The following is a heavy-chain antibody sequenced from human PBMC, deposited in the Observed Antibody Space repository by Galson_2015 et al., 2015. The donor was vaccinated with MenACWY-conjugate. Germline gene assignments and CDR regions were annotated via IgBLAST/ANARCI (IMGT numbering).Heavy chain of an antibody. CDR2: MYPGDSDT. CDR1: GYRFTTYW. D-gene: IGHD2-2*02. J-gene: IGHJ4*02. Sequence: QSGAEVKKPGESLTISCKGSGYRFTTYWIGWVRQMPGKGLQWMGIMYPGDSDTRYSPSFQGQVTISADKSISTAYLQWSSLKASDTAIYYCVVPAAIVGSFDYWGQGTLVTVSS. V-gene: IGHV5-51*01. CDR3: VVPAAIVGSFDY.